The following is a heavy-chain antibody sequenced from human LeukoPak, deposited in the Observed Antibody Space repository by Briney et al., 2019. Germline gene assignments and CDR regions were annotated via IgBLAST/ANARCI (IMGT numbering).Heavy chain of an antibody. CDR2: IYYSGST. CDR3: ARTRTARITMVRGVIPNFDY. CDR1: GGSFSGYY. Sequence: SETLSLTCAVYGGSFSGYYWSWIRQPPGKGLEWIGYIYYSGSTNYNPSLKSRVTISVDTSKNQFSLRLSSVTAADTAVYYCARTRTARITMVRGVIPNFDYWGQGTLVTVSS. J-gene: IGHJ4*02. D-gene: IGHD3-10*01. V-gene: IGHV4-59*01.